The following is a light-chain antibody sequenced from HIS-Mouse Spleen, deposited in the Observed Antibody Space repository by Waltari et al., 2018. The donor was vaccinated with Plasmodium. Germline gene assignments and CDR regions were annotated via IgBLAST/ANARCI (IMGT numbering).Light chain of an antibody. CDR2: EDS. CDR3: YSTDSSGNHRV. V-gene: IGLV3-10*01. Sequence: SYELTQPPPVSVSPGQTARITCSGDALPKKYAYWYQQKSGHAPVLVIYEDSKRPSGIPERFSGSSSGTMATLTISGAQVEDEADYYCYSTDSSGNHRVFGGGTKLTVL. J-gene: IGLJ3*02. CDR1: ALPKKY.